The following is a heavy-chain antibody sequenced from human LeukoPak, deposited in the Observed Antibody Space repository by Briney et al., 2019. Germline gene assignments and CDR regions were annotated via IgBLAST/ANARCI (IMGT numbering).Heavy chain of an antibody. J-gene: IGHJ6*03. CDR3: AKSPREYLYYPYYYLDV. Sequence: QPGGSLRLSCEGSGFTFTNYALTWVRQAPGKGLEWVSAISGSGGSTYYADSVKGRFTISRDNSRNTLYLQMSSLRAEDTAVYYCAKSPREYLYYPYYYLDVWGKGTTVTVSS. CDR1: GFTFTNYA. CDR2: ISGSGGST. V-gene: IGHV3-23*01. D-gene: IGHD3-10*01.